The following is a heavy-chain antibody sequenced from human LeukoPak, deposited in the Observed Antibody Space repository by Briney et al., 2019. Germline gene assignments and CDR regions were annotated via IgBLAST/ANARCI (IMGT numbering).Heavy chain of an antibody. CDR2: INSDGKMT. CDR3: ARVGSTDSPHAFDI. J-gene: IGHJ3*02. CDR1: GFTFSSYW. D-gene: IGHD2-21*02. V-gene: IGHV3-74*01. Sequence: GGSLRVSCAASGFTFSSYWMDWVRQAPGKGLVWVSGINSDGKMTRYAESVKGRFTISRDNAKNTLYLQMNSLRAEDTSVYYCARVGSTDSPHAFDIWGQGTMVTVSS.